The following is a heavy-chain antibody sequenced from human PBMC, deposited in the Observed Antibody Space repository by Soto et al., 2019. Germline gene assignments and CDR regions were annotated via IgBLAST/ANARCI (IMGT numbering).Heavy chain of an antibody. D-gene: IGHD3-3*01. CDR3: ASESEVVPIFGATPYHYGMDV. V-gene: IGHV3-21*01. CDR1: GFTFSSFS. J-gene: IGHJ6*02. Sequence: GGSLRLSCAASGFTFSSFSMNWVRQAPGKGLEWVSSISSSSSYIYYADSVKGRITISRDNAKNSLYLQMNSLRAEDTAVYYCASESEVVPIFGATPYHYGMDVWGQGTMITVSS. CDR2: ISSSSSYI.